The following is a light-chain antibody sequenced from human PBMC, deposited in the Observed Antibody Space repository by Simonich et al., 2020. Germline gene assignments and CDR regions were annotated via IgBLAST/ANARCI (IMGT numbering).Light chain of an antibody. CDR3: SSYAGSNLWV. J-gene: IGLJ3*02. Sequence: QSALTQPASVSGSPGPSITISCTGTSSDVGGYNYVSWYQQHPGKAPKLMIYDVSKRPAGVSKRFSGSKSGNTASLTISGLQAEDEADYYCSSYAGSNLWVFGGGTELTVL. V-gene: IGLV2-14*01. CDR1: SSDVGGYNY. CDR2: DVS.